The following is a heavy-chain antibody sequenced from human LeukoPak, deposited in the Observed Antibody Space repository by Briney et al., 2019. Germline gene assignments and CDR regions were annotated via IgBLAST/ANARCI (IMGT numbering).Heavy chain of an antibody. V-gene: IGHV3-21*01. Sequence: PGGSLRLSCADSGFTFDDYTMHWVRQAPGEGLEWVSSISNGGDYKRYASSVRGRLTISRDDARNSMFLQMNSLRVEDTALYYCATDVGAVLGEVYGFWGQGTLVTVSS. CDR1: GFTFDDYT. J-gene: IGHJ4*02. D-gene: IGHD3-16*01. CDR2: ISNGGDYK. CDR3: ATDVGAVLGEVYGF.